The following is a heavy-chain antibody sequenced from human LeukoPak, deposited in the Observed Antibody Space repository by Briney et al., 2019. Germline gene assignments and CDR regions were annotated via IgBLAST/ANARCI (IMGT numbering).Heavy chain of an antibody. CDR2: ISYDGSNK. Sequence: GRSLRLSCAASGFTFSSYAMHWVRQAPGKGLEWVAVISYDGSNKYYADSVKGRFTISRDNSKNTLYLQMNSLRAEDTAVYYCARDDQYCSGGSCFARSHNFDYWGQGTLVTVSS. D-gene: IGHD2-15*01. V-gene: IGHV3-30*04. J-gene: IGHJ4*02. CDR3: ARDDQYCSGGSCFARSHNFDY. CDR1: GFTFSSYA.